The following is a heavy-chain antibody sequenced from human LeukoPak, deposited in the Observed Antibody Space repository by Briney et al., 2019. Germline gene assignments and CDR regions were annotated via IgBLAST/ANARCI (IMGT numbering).Heavy chain of an antibody. J-gene: IGHJ6*03. CDR3: ARGTEGGIDYYYMDV. CDR2: ISGSNGYT. D-gene: IGHD1-1*01. Sequence: ASVKVSCKASGYTFFTYGINWVRQAPGQGLEWMGWISGSNGYTKYAQKIQGRVTLTTDEPTRTAYMELRSLRSDDTAVYYCARGTEGGIDYYYMDVWGKGTTVTVSS. V-gene: IGHV1-18*01. CDR1: GYTFFTYG.